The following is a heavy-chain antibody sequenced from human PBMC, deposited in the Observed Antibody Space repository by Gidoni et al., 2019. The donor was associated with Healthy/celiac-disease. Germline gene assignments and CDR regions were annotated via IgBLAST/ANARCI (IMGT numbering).Heavy chain of an antibody. CDR3: ARDLDRMIARFDY. Sequence: EVQLVESGGGLVKPGGSLRLSCAASRFPFSSYSMNWVRQAPGKGLEWVSSISSSSSYIYYADSVKGRFTISRDNAKNSLYLQMNSLRAEDTAVYYCARDLDRMIARFDYWGQGTLVTVSS. CDR1: RFPFSSYS. CDR2: ISSSSSYI. V-gene: IGHV3-21*01. J-gene: IGHJ4*02. D-gene: IGHD2-21*01.